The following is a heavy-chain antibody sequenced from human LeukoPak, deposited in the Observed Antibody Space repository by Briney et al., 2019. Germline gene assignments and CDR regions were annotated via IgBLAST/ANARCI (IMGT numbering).Heavy chain of an antibody. CDR2: INPSSGGT. D-gene: IGHD5-12*01. CDR1: GYTFIGSY. J-gene: IGHJ4*02. Sequence: GASVKVSCRASGYTFIGSYMHWLRQAPGQGLEWMGWINPSSGGTSYPQRFQGRVTMTRDTSITTAYMELTSLRSGDTAVYYCARGGYDYYFDYWGQGTLVTVSS. V-gene: IGHV1-2*02. CDR3: ARGGYDYYFDY.